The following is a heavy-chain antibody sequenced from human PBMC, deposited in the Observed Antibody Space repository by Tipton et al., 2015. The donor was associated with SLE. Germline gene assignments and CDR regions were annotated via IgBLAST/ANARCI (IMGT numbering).Heavy chain of an antibody. CDR1: WDSITSGYS. CDR3: VRDPLRDYIQRKDWYFDL. CDR2: IYHCMST. D-gene: IGHD4-11*01. V-gene: IGHV4-38-2*02. Sequence: TLSLTSAVSWDSITSGYSWGWIRQPPGKGLAWLGTIYHCMSTFYNPSLKSRVTISIDTSKNQFSLKMTSVTAADTAIYYCVRDPLRDYIQRKDWYFDLWGRGTLVTVSS. J-gene: IGHJ2*01.